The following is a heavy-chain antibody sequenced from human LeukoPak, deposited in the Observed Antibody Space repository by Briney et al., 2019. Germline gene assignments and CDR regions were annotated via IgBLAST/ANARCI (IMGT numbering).Heavy chain of an antibody. V-gene: IGHV4-59*11. Sequence: SETLSLTCSVSGGSISSHYWSWIRQPPGKGLEWIGYIYYSGGTKYNPSLKSRVTISVDTSKNQFSLKLSSVTAADTAVYYCARGGTTVTPGLLWFDPWGQGTLVTVSS. CDR3: ARGGTTVTPGLLWFDP. CDR1: GGSISSHY. CDR2: IYYSGGT. J-gene: IGHJ5*02. D-gene: IGHD4-17*01.